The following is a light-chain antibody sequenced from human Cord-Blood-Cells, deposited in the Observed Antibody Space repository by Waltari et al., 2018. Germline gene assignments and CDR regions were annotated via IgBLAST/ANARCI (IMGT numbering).Light chain of an antibody. J-gene: IGKJ2*01. CDR1: QSVSIY. V-gene: IGKV3-11*01. CDR3: QQRSNWPYT. CDR2: DAS. Sequence: EIVLTPSPATLSLSPGERATLSCRASQSVSIYLAWYQQKPGQAPRLLIYDASNRATGIPARFSGSGSGTDFTLTISSLEPEDFAVYYCQQRSNWPYTFGQGTKQEIK.